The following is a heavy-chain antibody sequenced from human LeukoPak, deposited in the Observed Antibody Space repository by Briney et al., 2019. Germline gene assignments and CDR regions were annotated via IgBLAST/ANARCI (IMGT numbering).Heavy chain of an antibody. V-gene: IGHV3-11*01. CDR3: AGRRYYYDSSGEAPIEVGY. Sequence: GGSLRLSCAASGFTFSDYYMSWIRQAPGKGLEWVSYISRSGSTIYYADSVEGRFTISRDNAKNSLYLQMNSLRAEDTAVYYCAGRRYYYDSSGEAPIEVGYWGQGTLVTVSS. J-gene: IGHJ4*02. CDR2: ISRSGSTI. CDR1: GFTFSDYY. D-gene: IGHD3-22*01.